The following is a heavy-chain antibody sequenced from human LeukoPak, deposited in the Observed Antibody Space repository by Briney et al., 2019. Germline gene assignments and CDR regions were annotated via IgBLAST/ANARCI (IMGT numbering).Heavy chain of an antibody. Sequence: PSETLSLTCAVYGGSFSGYYWSWIRQPPGKGLEWIGEINHSGSTNYNPSLKSRVTISVDTSKNQFSLKLSSVTAADTAVYYCARPRGNVEMATIPFDYWGQGTLVTVSS. J-gene: IGHJ4*02. D-gene: IGHD5-24*01. CDR3: ARPRGNVEMATIPFDY. CDR1: GGSFSGYY. V-gene: IGHV4-34*01. CDR2: INHSGST.